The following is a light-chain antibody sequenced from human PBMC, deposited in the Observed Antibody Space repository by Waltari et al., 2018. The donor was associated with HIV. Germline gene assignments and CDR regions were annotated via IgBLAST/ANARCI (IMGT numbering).Light chain of an antibody. CDR2: GNT. V-gene: IGLV1-40*01. J-gene: IGLJ2*01. Sequence: QSVLSQPPSVSGAPGQNVPIACAGTISNVGAGFEANWYQQFPGVAPSIVIYGNTNPPSGVTDRFSGSKSDTSASLAITGLRAEDEADYHCQSYDNTLGGVVFGGGTKLTVL. CDR1: ISNVGAGFE. CDR3: QSYDNTLGGVV.